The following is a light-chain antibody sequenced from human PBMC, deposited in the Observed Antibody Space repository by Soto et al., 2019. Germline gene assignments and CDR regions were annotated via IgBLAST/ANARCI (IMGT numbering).Light chain of an antibody. J-gene: IGKJ4*01. CDR3: MQALQNPT. CDR2: LAS. CDR1: QSLLHSDGYNY. V-gene: IGKV2-28*01. Sequence: EIVMTQSPLSLPVTPGEPASISCRSSQSLLHSDGYNYLAWYLQKPGHSPQLLIDLASSRASGVPDRFSGSGSGTDFTLKISRVEAEDVGVYYCMQALQNPTLGGWTKADIK.